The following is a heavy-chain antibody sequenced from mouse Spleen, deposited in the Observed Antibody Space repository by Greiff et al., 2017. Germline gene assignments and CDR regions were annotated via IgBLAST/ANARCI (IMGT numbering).Heavy chain of an antibody. CDR2: ISSGGGST. J-gene: IGHJ4*01. CDR1: GFTFSSYY. Sequence: EVNVVESGGGLVKLGGSLKLSCAASGFTFSSYYMSWVRQTPEQRLEWVATISSGGGSTCYPDSVKGRFTISRDNAKNTLYLQMSSLNSEDTAVYYCAREDGYCAMDYWGQGTSVTVSS. D-gene: IGHD2-3*01. V-gene: IGHV5-6-4*01. CDR3: AREDGYCAMDY.